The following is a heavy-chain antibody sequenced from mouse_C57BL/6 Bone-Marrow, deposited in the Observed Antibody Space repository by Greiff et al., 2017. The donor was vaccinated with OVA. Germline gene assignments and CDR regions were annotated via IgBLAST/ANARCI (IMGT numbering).Heavy chain of an antibody. J-gene: IGHJ2*01. CDR3: TTYRY. Sequence: EVQLQQSGAELVRPGASVKLSCTASGFNIKDDYMHWVKERPEQGLEWIGWIDPENGDTEYASKFQGKATITADTSAKTVYLHLSSLTSEDPAVYYCTTYRYWGQGTTLTVSS. V-gene: IGHV14-4*01. CDR1: GFNIKDDY. CDR2: IDPENGDT.